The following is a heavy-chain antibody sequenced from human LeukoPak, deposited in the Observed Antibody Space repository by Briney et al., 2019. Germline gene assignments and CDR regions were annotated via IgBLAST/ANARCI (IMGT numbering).Heavy chain of an antibody. Sequence: GASVKVSCKVSGYTLTELSMHWVRQAPGKGLEWMGGFDPEDGETIYAQKFQGRVTMTEDTSTDTAYKELSSLRSEDTAVYYCATAGYCSGGSCSYYFDYWGQGTLVTVSS. V-gene: IGHV1-24*01. CDR1: GYTLTELS. CDR2: FDPEDGET. D-gene: IGHD2-15*01. J-gene: IGHJ4*02. CDR3: ATAGYCSGGSCSYYFDY.